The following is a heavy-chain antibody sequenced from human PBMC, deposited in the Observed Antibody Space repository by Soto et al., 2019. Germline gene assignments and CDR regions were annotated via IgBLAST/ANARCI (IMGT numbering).Heavy chain of an antibody. J-gene: IGHJ5*02. V-gene: IGHV3-30*18. CDR2: ISYDGSNK. D-gene: IGHD3-10*01. CDR3: AKGVTMVRGVILDGFDP. Sequence: QVQLVESGGGVVQPGRSLRLSCAASGFTFSSYGMHWVRQAPGKGLEWVAVISYDGSNKYYADSVKGRFTISRDNSKNTLHLQMNSLRAEDTAVYYCAKGVTMVRGVILDGFDPWGQGTLVTVSS. CDR1: GFTFSSYG.